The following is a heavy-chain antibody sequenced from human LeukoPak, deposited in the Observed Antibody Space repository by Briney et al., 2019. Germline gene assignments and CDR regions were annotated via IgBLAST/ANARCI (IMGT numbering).Heavy chain of an antibody. D-gene: IGHD1-14*01. V-gene: IGHV4-31*03. CDR2: IYYSGST. CDR3: ARSPEYYFDY. J-gene: IGHJ4*02. Sequence: SQTLSLTCTVSGGSISSGGYYWSWIRQHPGRGLEWIGYIYYSGSTYYNPSLKSRVTISVDTSENQFSLKLTSVAAADTAVYYCARSPEYYFDYWGQGTLVTVSS. CDR1: GGSISSGGYY.